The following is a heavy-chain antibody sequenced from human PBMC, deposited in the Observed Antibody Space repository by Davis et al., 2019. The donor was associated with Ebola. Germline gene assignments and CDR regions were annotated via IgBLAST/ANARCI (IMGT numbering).Heavy chain of an antibody. V-gene: IGHV4-39*06. CDR3: ARVRTVTRPHGDYYYGMDV. D-gene: IGHD4-11*01. Sequence: MPSETLSLTCTVSGGSISSSSYYWGWIRQPPGKGLEWIGSIYYSGSTYYNPSLKSRVTISVDTSKNQFPLKLSSVTAADTAVYYCARVRTVTRPHGDYYYGMDVWGQGTTVTVSS. CDR2: IYYSGST. CDR1: GGSISSSSYY. J-gene: IGHJ6*02.